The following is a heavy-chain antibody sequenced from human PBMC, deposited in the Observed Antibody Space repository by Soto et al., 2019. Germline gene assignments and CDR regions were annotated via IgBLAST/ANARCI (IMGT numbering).Heavy chain of an antibody. CDR2: IYYSGST. V-gene: IGHV4-31*03. J-gene: IGHJ5*02. CDR1: GGSISSGGYY. D-gene: IGHD2-8*01. CDR3: ASGVSAGRNWVDP. Sequence: QVQLQESGPGLVKPSQTLSLTCTVSGGSISSGGYYWSWIRQHPGKGLEWIGYIYYSGSTYYNPSLKSRVTISVDTSKNQFSLKLSSVAAAGKALYYCASGVSAGRNWVDPWGQGTRVPVCS.